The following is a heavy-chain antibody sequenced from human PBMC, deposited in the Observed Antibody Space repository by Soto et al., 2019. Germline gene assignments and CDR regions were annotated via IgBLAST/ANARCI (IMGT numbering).Heavy chain of an antibody. CDR1: GFTFGSYE. V-gene: IGHV3-48*03. CDR3: ARAAGTLVRGVYGMDV. D-gene: IGHD3-10*01. Sequence: GGSLRLSCAASGFTFGSYEMNWVRQAPGKGLEWISYISPNSTTISYSDSVKGRFTISRDNAKSSLNLQMNSLRAEDTAVYYCARAAGTLVRGVYGMDVWGQGTTVTVSS. CDR2: ISPNSTTI. J-gene: IGHJ6*02.